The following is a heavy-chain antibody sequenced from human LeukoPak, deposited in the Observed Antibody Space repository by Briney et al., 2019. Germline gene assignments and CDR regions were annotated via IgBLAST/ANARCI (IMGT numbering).Heavy chain of an antibody. J-gene: IGHJ1*01. Sequence: SETLSLTCAVYGGSFSGYYWSWIRQPPGKGLEWIGEINHSGSTNYNPSLKSRVTISVDTSKNQFSLKLSSVTAADTAMYYCARGPYSSGWYDFGYFQHWGQGTLVTVSS. D-gene: IGHD6-19*01. V-gene: IGHV4-34*01. CDR1: GGSFSGYY. CDR2: INHSGST. CDR3: ARGPYSSGWYDFGYFQH.